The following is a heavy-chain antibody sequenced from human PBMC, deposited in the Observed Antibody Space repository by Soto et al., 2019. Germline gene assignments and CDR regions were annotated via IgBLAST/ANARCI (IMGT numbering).Heavy chain of an antibody. V-gene: IGHV4-34*01. D-gene: IGHD3-3*01. CDR1: GGSFSGYY. CDR3: ARGKNGYNFWY. Sequence: PSETLSLTCAVYGGSFSGYYWSWIRQPPGKGLEWIGEINHSGSTNYNPSLKSRVTISVDTSKNQFSLKLSSVTAADTAVYYCARGKNGYNFWYWGQGTLVTVSS. J-gene: IGHJ4*02. CDR2: INHSGST.